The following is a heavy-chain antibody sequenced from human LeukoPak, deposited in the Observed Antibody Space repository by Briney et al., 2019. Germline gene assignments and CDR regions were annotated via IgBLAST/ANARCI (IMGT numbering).Heavy chain of an antibody. CDR1: GYTFTSYG. CDR2: ISAYNGNT. V-gene: IGHV1-18*01. D-gene: IGHD4-17*01. Sequence: ASEKVSCKASGYTFTSYGISWVRQAPGQGLEWMGWISAYNGNTNYAQKLQGRVTMTTDTSTSTAYMELRSLRSDDTAVYYCARSDYGDYVGAFDIWGQGTMVTVSS. J-gene: IGHJ3*02. CDR3: ARSDYGDYVGAFDI.